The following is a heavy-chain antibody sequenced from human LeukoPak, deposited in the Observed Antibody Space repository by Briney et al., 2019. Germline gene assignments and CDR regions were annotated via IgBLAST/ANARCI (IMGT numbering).Heavy chain of an antibody. D-gene: IGHD6-19*01. V-gene: IGHV3-74*01. CDR3: ARISLSGWVNDH. CDR2: ISSDGRST. J-gene: IGHJ4*02. Sequence: GGSLRLSCAASGFTFSSHWMHWVRQAPGKGLVWVTRISSDGRSTSYADSVKGRFTISRDNAKNTLYLQMSSLGAEDTAMYYCARISLSGWVNDHWGQGTLVTVSS. CDR1: GFTFSSHW.